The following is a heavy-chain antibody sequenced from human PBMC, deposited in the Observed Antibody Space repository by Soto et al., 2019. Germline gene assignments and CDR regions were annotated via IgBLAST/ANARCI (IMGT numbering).Heavy chain of an antibody. D-gene: IGHD3-10*01. CDR3: AREKGAGTYMGFDY. CDR2: FFHTGGT. Sequence: QVQLQESGPGLVKPSGTLSLTCAVSGGSISTSNCWSGVSRPPGKGWEWFGEFFHTGGTTYNPSLTSRVAMSVNKSTNQFSLNLNSVTAADTAVYYCAREKGAGTYMGFDYWGQGTLVTVSS. V-gene: IGHV4-4*02. J-gene: IGHJ4*02. CDR1: GGSISTSNC.